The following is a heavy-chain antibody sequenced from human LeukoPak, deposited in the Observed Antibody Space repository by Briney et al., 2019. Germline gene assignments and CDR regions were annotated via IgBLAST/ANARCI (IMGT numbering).Heavy chain of an antibody. Sequence: PGGSLRLSCAASGFTFSSYAMSRVRQAPGKGLEWVSGLTGSGHSTYYADSAKGRFTISRDNSKNTLYLQMNSLRAEDTAVYYCAKDITVGGYCSSTSCYNGAFDIWGQGTMVTVSS. CDR3: AKDITVGGYCSSTSCYNGAFDI. J-gene: IGHJ3*02. V-gene: IGHV3-23*01. CDR2: LTGSGHST. D-gene: IGHD2-2*02. CDR1: GFTFSSYA.